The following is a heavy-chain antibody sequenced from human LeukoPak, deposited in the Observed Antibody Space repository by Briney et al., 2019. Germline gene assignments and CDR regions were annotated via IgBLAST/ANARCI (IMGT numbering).Heavy chain of an antibody. V-gene: IGHV1-46*01. D-gene: IGHD4-17*01. CDR3: ARRGDYGDSLSYYGMDV. J-gene: IGHJ6*02. CDR2: INPSGGST. CDR1: GYTFTSYY. Sequence: GASVKVSCKASGYTFTSYYMHWVRQAPGQGLEWMGIINPSGGSTSYPQKFQGRVTMTRDTSTNTVYMELSSLRSEDTAVYYCARRGDYGDSLSYYGMDVWGQGTTVTVSS.